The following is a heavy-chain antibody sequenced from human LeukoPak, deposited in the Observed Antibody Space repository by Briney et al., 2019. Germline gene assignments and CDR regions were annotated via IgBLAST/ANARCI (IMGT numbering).Heavy chain of an antibody. D-gene: IGHD6-13*01. CDR2: IYYSGST. Sequence: PSETLSLTCTVSGGSISSSSYYWGWIRQPPGKGLEWIGSIYYSGSTYYNPSLKSRVTISVDTSKNQFSLKLSSVTAADTAVYYCARDNSSSWTGPNYYYYYMDVWGKGTTVTVSS. V-gene: IGHV4-39*02. CDR3: ARDNSSSWTGPNYYYYYMDV. J-gene: IGHJ6*03. CDR1: GGSISSSSYY.